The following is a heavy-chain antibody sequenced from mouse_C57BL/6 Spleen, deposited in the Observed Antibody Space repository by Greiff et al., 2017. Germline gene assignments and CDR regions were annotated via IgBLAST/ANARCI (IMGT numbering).Heavy chain of an antibody. CDR2: ISDGGSYT. D-gene: IGHD2-4*01. V-gene: IGHV5-4*01. CDR1: GFTFSSYA. J-gene: IGHJ4*01. Sequence: EVQVVESGGGLVKPGGSLKLSCAASGFTFSSYAMSWVRQTPEKRLEWVATISDGGSYTYYPDNVKGRFTISRDNAKNNLYLQMSHLKSEDTAMYYCARAGYDYDQENAMDYWGQGTSVTVSS. CDR3: ARAGYDYDQENAMDY.